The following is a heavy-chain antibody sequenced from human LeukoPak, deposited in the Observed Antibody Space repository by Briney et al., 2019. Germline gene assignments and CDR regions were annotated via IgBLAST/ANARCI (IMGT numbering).Heavy chain of an antibody. Sequence: PGGSLRLSCAASGVTFSSSWMSWVRQAPGKGLEWVANIKQDGSRKLYVDSVQGRFTISRDNAKNSLYLQMNSLRAEDTAVYYCARLPIAAAGTGIDYWGQGTLVTVSS. CDR3: ARLPIAAAGTGIDY. V-gene: IGHV3-7*01. J-gene: IGHJ4*02. CDR1: GVTFSSSW. CDR2: IKQDGSRK. D-gene: IGHD6-13*01.